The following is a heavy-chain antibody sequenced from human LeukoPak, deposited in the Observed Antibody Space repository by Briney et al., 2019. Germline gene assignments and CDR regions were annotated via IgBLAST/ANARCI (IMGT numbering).Heavy chain of an antibody. CDR2: IRYDGSNK. CDR3: AKDIRTYYDFWSGHSQLDY. Sequence: GGSLRLSCAASGFTFSSYGMHWVRQAPGKGLEWVAFIRYDGSNKYYADSVKGRFTISRDNSKDTLYLQMNSLRAEDTAVYYCAKDIRTYYDFWSGHSQLDYWGQGTLVTVSS. D-gene: IGHD3-3*01. V-gene: IGHV3-30*02. CDR1: GFTFSSYG. J-gene: IGHJ4*02.